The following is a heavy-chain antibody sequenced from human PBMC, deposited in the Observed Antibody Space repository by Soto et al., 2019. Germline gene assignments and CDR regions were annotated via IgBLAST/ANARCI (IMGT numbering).Heavy chain of an antibody. J-gene: IGHJ6*02. CDR1: GVSFSGYY. V-gene: IGHV4-34*01. CDR3: AQYSSGWRPDYYGMDV. Sequence: SETLSLTCAVYGVSFSGYYWSWIRQPPGKGLEWIGEINHSGSTNYNPSLESRVTISVDTSKNQFSLKLSSVTAADTAVYYCAQYSSGWRPDYYGMDVWGQGTTVTVSS. D-gene: IGHD6-19*01. CDR2: INHSGST.